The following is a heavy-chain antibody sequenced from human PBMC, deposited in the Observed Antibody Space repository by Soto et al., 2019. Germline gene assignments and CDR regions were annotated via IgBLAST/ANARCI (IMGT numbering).Heavy chain of an antibody. Sequence: VQLVQSGAEVKKPGESLKISCKGSGYNFASHWIGWVRQMPGKGQEWIGYIYYSGSTYYNPSLKSRVSISVDTSKNQFSLKLSSVTAADTAVYYCTRTAGYVYQLLFNYWGQGTLVTVSS. V-gene: IGHV4-30-4*08. J-gene: IGHJ4*02. CDR3: TRTAGYVYQLLFNY. D-gene: IGHD2-2*01. CDR1: GYNFASH. CDR2: IYYSGST.